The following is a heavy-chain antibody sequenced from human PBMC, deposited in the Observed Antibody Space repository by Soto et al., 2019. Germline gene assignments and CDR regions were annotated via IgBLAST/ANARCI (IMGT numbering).Heavy chain of an antibody. CDR2: ISSSSSYI. D-gene: IGHD6-19*01. V-gene: IGHV3-21*01. J-gene: IGHJ4*02. Sequence: GGSLRLSCASSGFTFSSYSMNWVRQAPGKGLEWVSSISSSSSYIYYADSVKGRFTISRDNAKNSLYLQMNSLRAEDTAVYYCARASSNIAVAALDYWGQGTLVTVSS. CDR3: ARASSNIAVAALDY. CDR1: GFTFSSYS.